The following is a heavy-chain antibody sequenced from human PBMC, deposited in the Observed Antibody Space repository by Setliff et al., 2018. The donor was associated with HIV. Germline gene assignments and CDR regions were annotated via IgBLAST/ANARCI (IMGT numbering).Heavy chain of an antibody. CDR2: FDPEDAET. J-gene: IGHJ4*02. CDR3: ARALYTNLAHFDY. D-gene: IGHD4-4*01. CDR1: GYTLTELS. V-gene: IGHV1-24*01. Sequence: VASVKVSCKVSGYTLTELSIHWVRQVPGEGLEWMGGFDPEDAETIYAEKFQGRVTMTEDTTTETAYMELSSLRSEDAAVYYCARALYTNLAHFDYLGQGTLVTVSS.